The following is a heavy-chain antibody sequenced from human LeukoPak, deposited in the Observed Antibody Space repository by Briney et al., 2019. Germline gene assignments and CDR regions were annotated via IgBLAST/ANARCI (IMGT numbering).Heavy chain of an antibody. CDR1: GYTFTGYY. V-gene: IGHV1-2*04. CDR2: INPNSGGT. J-gene: IGHJ4*02. D-gene: IGHD3-16*02. Sequence: ASVKVSCKASGYTFTGYYMHWVRQAPGQGLEWMGWINPNSGGTNYAQKFQGWVTMTRDTSISTAYMELSRLRSDDTAVYYCARDGRLGELSSFDYWGQGTLVTVSS. CDR3: ARDGRLGELSSFDY.